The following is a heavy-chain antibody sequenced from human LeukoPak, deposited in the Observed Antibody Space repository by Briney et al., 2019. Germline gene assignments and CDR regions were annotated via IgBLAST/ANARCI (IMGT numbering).Heavy chain of an antibody. J-gene: IGHJ4*02. V-gene: IGHV3-48*03. CDR3: ARGVEYCSGGSCYYFDY. D-gene: IGHD2-15*01. CDR1: GFTFSSYE. Sequence: GGSLRLSCAASGFTFSSYEMNWVRQAPGKGLEWVSYISSSGSTIYYADSVKGRFTISRDNAKNSLYLQMNSLRAEDTAVYYCARGVEYCSGGSCYYFDYWGQGTLVTVSS. CDR2: ISSSGSTI.